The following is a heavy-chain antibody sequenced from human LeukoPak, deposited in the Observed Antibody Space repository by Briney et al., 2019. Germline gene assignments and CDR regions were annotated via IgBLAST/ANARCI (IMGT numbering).Heavy chain of an antibody. J-gene: IGHJ2*01. Sequence: SETLSLTCSVYGGSLSPYYWNWIRQPPGKGLEWIGEINHSGSTNYNPSLKSRVTISVDTSKNQFSLKLSSVTAADTAVYYCARSEVIQLWLWYFDLWGRGTLVTVSS. V-gene: IGHV4-34*01. CDR2: INHSGST. CDR3: ARSEVIQLWLWYFDL. CDR1: GGSLSPYY. D-gene: IGHD5-18*01.